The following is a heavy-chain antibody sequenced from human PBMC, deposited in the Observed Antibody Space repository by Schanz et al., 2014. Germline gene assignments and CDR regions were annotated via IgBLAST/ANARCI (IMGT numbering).Heavy chain of an antibody. V-gene: IGHV3-7*01. CDR2: IKQDGSEK. CDR3: ARGVRIDY. CDR1: GFIFSNSC. J-gene: IGHJ4*02. Sequence: EAQLVESGGGLVQPGGSLRLSCAASGFIFSNSCMSWVRQAPGKGLEWVANIKQDGSEKYYVDSVKGRFTISRDNAKNSLYLQMNSLTAEDTAVYYCARGVRIDYWGQGTLVTVSS. D-gene: IGHD3-3*01.